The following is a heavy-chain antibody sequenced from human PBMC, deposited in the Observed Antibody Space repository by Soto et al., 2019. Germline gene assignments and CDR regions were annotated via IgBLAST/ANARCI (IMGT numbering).Heavy chain of an antibody. CDR3: ASNAFDY. CDR1: GYIFTDYP. CDR2: INTGNGTT. J-gene: IGHJ4*02. Sequence: QVQFLQSGAEVKKPGASVKVSCKTSGYIFTDYPIHWVRQAPGRGLEWVAWINTGNGTTRYSPRLQGSVSLTTDTSASTAYMQLTGLRFEDTAVYYCASNAFDYWGQGTMVAVS. V-gene: IGHV1-3*04.